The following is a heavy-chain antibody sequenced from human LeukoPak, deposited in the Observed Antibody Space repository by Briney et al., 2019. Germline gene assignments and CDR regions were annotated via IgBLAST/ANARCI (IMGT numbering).Heavy chain of an antibody. Sequence: SETLSLTCAVHGGSFSGYYWSRIRQPPGKGLEWIGEINHSGSTNYNPSLNSRVTISRDTSKNHFSLELSSATAADTAVYFCARGRVSSNTWYSTYYYYFYMDVWGKGTTVTVSS. J-gene: IGHJ6*03. D-gene: IGHD4-11*01. CDR3: ARGRVSSNTWYSTYYYYFYMDV. CDR2: INHSGST. CDR1: GGSFSGYY. V-gene: IGHV4-34*01.